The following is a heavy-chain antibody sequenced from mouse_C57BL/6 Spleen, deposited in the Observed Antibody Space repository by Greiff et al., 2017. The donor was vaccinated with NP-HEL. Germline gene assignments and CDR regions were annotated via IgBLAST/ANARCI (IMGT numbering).Heavy chain of an antibody. D-gene: IGHD2-1*01. V-gene: IGHV1-52*01. CDR2: IDPSDSET. CDR1: GYTFTSYW. J-gene: IGHJ3*01. Sequence: VQLQQPGAELVRPGSSVKLSCKASGYTFTSYWKHWVKQRPIQGLEWIGNIDPSDSETHYNQKFKDKATLTVDKSSSTAYMQLSSLTSEDSAVYYCARSGGNPGWFAYWGQGTLVTVSA. CDR3: ARSGGNPGWFAY.